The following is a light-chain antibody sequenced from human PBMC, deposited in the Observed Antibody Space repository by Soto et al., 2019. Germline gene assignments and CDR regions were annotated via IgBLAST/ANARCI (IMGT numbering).Light chain of an antibody. CDR2: GAS. CDR3: QQYNNWPLT. J-gene: IGKJ4*01. CDR1: QDINIY. V-gene: IGKV3D-15*01. Sequence: EIVMTQSPATLSVSPGERATLSCRANQDINIYLAWYQQKPGQAPRLLISGASTRATGIPDRFSGSWSGTEFTLTISSLQSEDFAVYYCQQYNNWPLTFGGGTNVEVK.